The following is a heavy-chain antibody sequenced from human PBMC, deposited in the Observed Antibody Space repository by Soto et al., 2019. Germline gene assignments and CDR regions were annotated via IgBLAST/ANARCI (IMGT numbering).Heavy chain of an antibody. D-gene: IGHD3-9*01. CDR1: GGSISSSSYY. CDR2: IYYSGST. Sequence: SETLSLTCTVSGGSISSSSYYWGWIRQPPGKGLEWIGSIYYSGSTYYNPSLKSRVTISVDTSKNQFSLKLSSVTTADTAVYYCAVGDYDILNGSSYFDYWGQGTLVTVSS. V-gene: IGHV4-39*01. CDR3: AVGDYDILNGSSYFDY. J-gene: IGHJ4*02.